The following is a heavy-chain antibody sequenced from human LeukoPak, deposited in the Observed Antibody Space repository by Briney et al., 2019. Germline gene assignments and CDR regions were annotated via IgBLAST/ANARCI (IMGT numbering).Heavy chain of an antibody. V-gene: IGHV5-51*01. D-gene: IGHD3-22*01. Sequence: GESLKISCKGFGYSFTSYWIGWVRQMPGKGLEWMGIIYPGDSDTRYSPSFQGQVTISADKSISTAYLQWSSLKASDTAMYYCARRLSYDSSGYQYYFDYWGQGTLVTVSS. CDR1: GYSFTSYW. J-gene: IGHJ4*02. CDR3: ARRLSYDSSGYQYYFDY. CDR2: IYPGDSDT.